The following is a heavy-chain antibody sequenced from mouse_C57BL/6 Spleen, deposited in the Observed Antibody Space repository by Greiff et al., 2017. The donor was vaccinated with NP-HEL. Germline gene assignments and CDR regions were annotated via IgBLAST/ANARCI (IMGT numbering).Heavy chain of an antibody. D-gene: IGHD1-1*01. J-gene: IGHJ3*01. CDR3: ARNGRGAWFAY. Sequence: EVQLVESGGGLVKPGGSLKLSCAASGFTFSDYGMHWVRQAPEKGLEWVAYISSGSSTIYYADTVKGRFTISRDNAKNTLFLQMTSLRSEDTAMYYCARNGRGAWFAYWGQGTLVTVSA. CDR1: GFTFSDYG. V-gene: IGHV5-17*01. CDR2: ISSGSSTI.